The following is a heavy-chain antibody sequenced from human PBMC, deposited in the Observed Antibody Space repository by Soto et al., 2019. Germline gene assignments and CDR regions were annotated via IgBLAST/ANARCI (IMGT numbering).Heavy chain of an antibody. CDR3: ARGGNPIDY. J-gene: IGHJ4*02. D-gene: IGHD3-16*01. Sequence: QVQLVQSGAEVKKPGASVKVSCKASGYTFTNFGISWVRQAPGQGLEWMGWISAYNGNTNYAQNFQGRVTMTTDTSTSTDYTELRSLRSDDTAVNYCARGGNPIDYWGQGTLVTVSS. CDR2: ISAYNGNT. V-gene: IGHV1-18*01. CDR1: GYTFTNFG.